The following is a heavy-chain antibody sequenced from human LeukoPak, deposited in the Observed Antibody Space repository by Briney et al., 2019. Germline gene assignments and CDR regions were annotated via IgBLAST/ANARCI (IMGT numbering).Heavy chain of an antibody. D-gene: IGHD1-26*01. J-gene: IGHJ4*01. V-gene: IGHV4-59*01. Sequence: SETLSLTCTVSGGSITSYYYTWIRQPPGKGLEWIGYIYYSGNTNYNPSLKSRVTMSLDMSKNQFSLRLTSVTAADTAVYYCARDDSGTSIVYWGQGTLVTVSS. CDR1: GGSITSYY. CDR3: ARDDSGTSIVY. CDR2: IYYSGNT.